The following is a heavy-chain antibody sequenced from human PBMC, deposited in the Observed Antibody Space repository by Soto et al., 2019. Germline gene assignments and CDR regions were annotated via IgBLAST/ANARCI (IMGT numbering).Heavy chain of an antibody. CDR3: AKGNPPGFLENIDY. CDR2: ISGSGGDT. Sequence: EVRLLESGGKSIQPGGSLRLACAASGFTFSRNAMSWVRQAPGKGLEWVSSISGSGGDTYSADSVKGRFTISRDNSKNTLYLQMNSLRVDDTAVYYCAKGNPPGFLENIDYWGQGSMVTVSA. J-gene: IGHJ4*02. V-gene: IGHV3-23*01. CDR1: GFTFSRNA.